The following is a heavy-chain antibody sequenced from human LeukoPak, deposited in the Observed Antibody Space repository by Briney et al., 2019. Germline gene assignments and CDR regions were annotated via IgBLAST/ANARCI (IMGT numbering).Heavy chain of an antibody. CDR3: ANLDSSGYSTFDY. V-gene: IGHV3-23*01. D-gene: IGHD3-22*01. J-gene: IGHJ4*02. CDR1: GFTFSSYG. CDR2: ISGSGGST. Sequence: GGSLRLSCAASGFTFSSYGMSWVRQAPGKGLEWVSAISGSGGSTYYADSVKGRFIISRDNSKSTLYLQMNSLRAEDTAVYYCANLDSSGYSTFDYWGQGTLVTVSS.